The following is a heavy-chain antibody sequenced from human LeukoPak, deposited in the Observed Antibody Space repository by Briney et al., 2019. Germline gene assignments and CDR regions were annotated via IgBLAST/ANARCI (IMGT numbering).Heavy chain of an antibody. CDR3: ASYYRRGYDLVDP. CDR2: IIPIFGTA. V-gene: IGHV1-69*13. D-gene: IGHD5-12*01. J-gene: IGHJ5*02. CDR1: GGTFSSYA. Sequence: SVKVSCKASGGTFSSYAISWVRQAPGQGLEWMGGIIPIFGTANYAQKFQGRVTITADESTSTAYMELSSLRSEDTAVYYCASYYRRGYDLVDPWGQGTLVTVSS.